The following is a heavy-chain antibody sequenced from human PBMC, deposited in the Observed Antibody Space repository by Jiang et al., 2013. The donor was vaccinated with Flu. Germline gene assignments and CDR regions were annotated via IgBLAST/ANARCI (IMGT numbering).Heavy chain of an antibody. CDR1: GFSLSTSGMC. CDR3: ARMGLGGVSAFFDY. Sequence: KPTQTLTLTCTFSGFSLSTSGMCVSWIRQPPGKALEWLALIDWDDDKYYSTSLKTRLTISKDTSKNQVVLTMTNMDPVDTATYYCARMGLGGVSAFFDYWGPGNPWSPSPQ. D-gene: IGHD3-16*01. V-gene: IGHV2-70*01. J-gene: IGHJ4*03. CDR2: IDWDDDK.